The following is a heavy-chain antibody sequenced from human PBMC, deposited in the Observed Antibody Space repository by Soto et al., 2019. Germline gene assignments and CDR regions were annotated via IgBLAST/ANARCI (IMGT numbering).Heavy chain of an antibody. V-gene: IGHV1-69*13. J-gene: IGHJ6*02. D-gene: IGHD6-6*01. Sequence: WASVKVSCKASGGTFSSYAISWVRQAPGQGLEWMGGIIPIFGTANYAQKFQGRVTITADESTSTAYMELSSLRSEDTAVYYCARVTYSSSPAYYYYYGMDVWGQGTTVTVSS. CDR1: GGTFSSYA. CDR3: ARVTYSSSPAYYYYYGMDV. CDR2: IIPIFGTA.